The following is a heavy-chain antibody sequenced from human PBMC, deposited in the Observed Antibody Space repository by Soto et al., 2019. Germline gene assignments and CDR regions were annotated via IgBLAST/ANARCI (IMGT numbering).Heavy chain of an antibody. CDR2: IYSDSDYI. V-gene: IGHV3-21*01. J-gene: IGHJ4*02. CDR1: GFTFRRFS. D-gene: IGHD1-26*01. Sequence: EVQLVETGGGLVKPGGSLRLSCAASGFTFRRFSMNWLRQAPGKGLEWVSTIYSDSDYIYYADSVKSRFTISRDNGKNSLYLQMNSLRAEDTAVYYCARDVLYSASHYDYWGQGTLVTVSS. CDR3: ARDVLYSASHYDY.